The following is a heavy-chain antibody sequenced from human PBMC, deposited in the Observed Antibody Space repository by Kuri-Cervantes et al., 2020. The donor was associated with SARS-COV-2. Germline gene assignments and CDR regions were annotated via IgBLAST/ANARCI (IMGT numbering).Heavy chain of an antibody. J-gene: IGHJ6*02. CDR1: GFTFSSYS. Sequence: GESLKISCAASGFTFSSYSMNWVRQAPGKGLEWVANIKQGGSEKHYVDSVKGRFTISRDDAKNSMYLQMNSLRAEDKAVYYCASEGREGGGMDVWGQGTTVTVSS. CDR2: IKQGGSEK. CDR3: ASEGREGGGMDV. V-gene: IGHV3-7*01. D-gene: IGHD3-16*01.